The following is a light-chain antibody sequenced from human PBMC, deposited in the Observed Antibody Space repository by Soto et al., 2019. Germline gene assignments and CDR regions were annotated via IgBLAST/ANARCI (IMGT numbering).Light chain of an antibody. CDR2: GAS. CDR1: QSVSSS. J-gene: IGKJ1*01. CDR3: QHYNHWLWT. V-gene: IGKV3-15*01. Sequence: TLSCRASQSVSSSFLAWYQQKPGQAPRLLIYGASTRATGIPARFSGSGSGTEFTLTISSLQSEDSAVYYCQHYNHWLWTFGQGTKVDIK.